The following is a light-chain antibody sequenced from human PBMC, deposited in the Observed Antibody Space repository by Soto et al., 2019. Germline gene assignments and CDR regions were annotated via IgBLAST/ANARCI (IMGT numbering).Light chain of an antibody. CDR1: QSVTTN. Sequence: EIVMTQSPATLSVSPGETATLSCRASQSVTTNLAWYQQKPGQAPRLLIYGASIRATGTPARFSGSGSGTEFTLTISSLQSEDFAVYYCQQFNNWPPLTFGGGTKVDIK. V-gene: IGKV3-15*01. CDR2: GAS. J-gene: IGKJ4*01. CDR3: QQFNNWPPLT.